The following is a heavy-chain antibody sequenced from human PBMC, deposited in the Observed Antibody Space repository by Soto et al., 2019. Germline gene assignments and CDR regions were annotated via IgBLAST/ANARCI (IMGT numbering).Heavy chain of an antibody. J-gene: IGHJ6*02. Sequence: QVQLVQSGAEVKKPGASVKVSCKASGYTFTSYGISWVRQAPGQGLEWMGWISAYNGNTNYAQKLQGRVTMTTDTSTSTAYMELRSLRSDDTAVYYCARDPLPYSSGWYYYSYGMDVWGQGTTVTVSS. D-gene: IGHD6-19*01. V-gene: IGHV1-18*01. CDR3: ARDPLPYSSGWYYYSYGMDV. CDR1: GYTFTSYG. CDR2: ISAYNGNT.